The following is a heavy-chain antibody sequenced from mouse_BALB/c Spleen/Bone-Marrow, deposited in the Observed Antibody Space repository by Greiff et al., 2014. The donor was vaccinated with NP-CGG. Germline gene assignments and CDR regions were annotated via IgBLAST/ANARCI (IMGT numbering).Heavy chain of an antibody. CDR1: GYSITSGYS. D-gene: IGHD2-10*01. J-gene: IGHJ4*01. Sequence: VQLKESGPDLVKPSQSLSLTCTVTGYSITSGYSWHWIWQFPGNKLEWMGYIHYSGSTNYNPSLKSRISITRDTSKNQFFLQLNSVTTEDTATYYCARSAYYGSMDYWGQGTSVTVSS. CDR3: ARSAYYGSMDY. CDR2: IHYSGST. V-gene: IGHV3-1*02.